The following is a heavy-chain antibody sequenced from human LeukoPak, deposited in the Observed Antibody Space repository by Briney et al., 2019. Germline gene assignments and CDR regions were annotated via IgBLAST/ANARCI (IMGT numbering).Heavy chain of an antibody. J-gene: IGHJ4*02. D-gene: IGHD2-15*01. CDR1: GFTFSSYG. CDR2: IKEDGTEK. Sequence: GGTLRLSCAASGFTFSSYGMNWVRQAPGKGLEYVANIKEDGTEKNYVDSVKGRFTISRDNAKNSLYLQMNSLRAEDTGIFYCARGGWLDDWGQGTLVTVSS. CDR3: ARGGWLDD. V-gene: IGHV3-7*01.